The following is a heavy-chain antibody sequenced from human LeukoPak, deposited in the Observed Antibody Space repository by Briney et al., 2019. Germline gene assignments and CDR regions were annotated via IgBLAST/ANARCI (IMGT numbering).Heavy chain of an antibody. CDR1: GFSLSTSGMC. V-gene: IGHV2-70*11. CDR3: ARYYYDSFILDY. J-gene: IGHJ4*02. D-gene: IGHD3-22*01. Sequence: SGPALVKPTQTLTLTCTFSGFSLSTSGMCVSWIRQPPGKALEWLARIDWDDDKYYSTSLKTRLTISKDTSKNQVVLTMTNMDPVDTATYYCARYYYDSFILDYWGQGTLVTVSS. CDR2: IDWDDDK.